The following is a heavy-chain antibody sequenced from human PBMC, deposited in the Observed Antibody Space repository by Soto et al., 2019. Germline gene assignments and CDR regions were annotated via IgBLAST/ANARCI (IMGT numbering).Heavy chain of an antibody. CDR3: TLGSWAGEVFDI. J-gene: IGHJ3*02. Sequence: QVQLVQSGAEVKKPGSSVKVSCKDSGGTFSTYSMFWVRQAPGQGLEWMGRIIPMLGVRNYAQRFQDRVTMIADKSTATVHMELSSLRSEDTALYYCTLGSWAGEVFDIWGQGPRGTVSS. V-gene: IGHV1-69*02. CDR1: GGTFSTYS. D-gene: IGHD2-21*01. CDR2: IIPMLGVR.